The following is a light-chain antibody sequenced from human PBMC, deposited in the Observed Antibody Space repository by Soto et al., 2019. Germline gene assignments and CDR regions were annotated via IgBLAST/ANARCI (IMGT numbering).Light chain of an antibody. CDR1: QSISTY. J-gene: IGKJ3*01. Sequence: DIHITQSPSSLLFSLLDIVTITFRASQSISTYVNWYQQKAGKAPKLLIYDASSLYSGVPSRFSGSGSGTDFTLTISTLQPEEFATYYCQQSVSTPNFAPGTIVEI. V-gene: IGKV1-39*01. CDR3: QQSVSTPN. CDR2: DAS.